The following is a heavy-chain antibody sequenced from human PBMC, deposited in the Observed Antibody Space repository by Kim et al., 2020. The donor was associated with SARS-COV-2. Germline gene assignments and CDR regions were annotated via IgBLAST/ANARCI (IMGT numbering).Heavy chain of an antibody. CDR1: GGSFSGYY. Sequence: SETLSLTCAVYGGSFSGYYWSWIRQPPGKGLEWIGEINHSGSTNYNPSLKSRVTISVDTSKNQFSLKLSSVTAADTAVYYCARVPVLLWFGELVYGMDVWGQGTTVTVSS. V-gene: IGHV4-34*01. CDR2: INHSGST. J-gene: IGHJ6*02. D-gene: IGHD3-10*01. CDR3: ARVPVLLWFGELVYGMDV.